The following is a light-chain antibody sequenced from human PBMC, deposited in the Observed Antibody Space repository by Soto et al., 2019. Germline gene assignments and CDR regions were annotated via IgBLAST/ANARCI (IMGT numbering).Light chain of an antibody. V-gene: IGLV2-14*03. Sequence: QSALTQPASVSGSPGQSITISCTGTSSDVGGYNYVSWYQQHPGKAPKLMIYDVSNRPSGVSNRFSGSKSGNTASLTISGLQDEDEADYYCSSYTSSNTLVFGGGTQLTVL. CDR3: SSYTSSNTLV. CDR1: SSDVGGYNY. J-gene: IGLJ2*01. CDR2: DVS.